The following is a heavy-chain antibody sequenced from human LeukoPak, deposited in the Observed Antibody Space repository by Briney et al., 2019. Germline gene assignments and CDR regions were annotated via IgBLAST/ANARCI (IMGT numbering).Heavy chain of an antibody. CDR2: ISGSGGRT. CDR1: GFTFSSYG. J-gene: IGHJ4*02. D-gene: IGHD2-21*01. Sequence: GGTLRLSCAASGFTFSSYGMSWVRQAPGKGLEWVSAISGSGGRTYYADSVKGRVTIPRDNSKNTLYLQMNSLRAEDTAVYYCAKEVSIISRGLDYWGQGILVTVSS. V-gene: IGHV3-23*01. CDR3: AKEVSIISRGLDY.